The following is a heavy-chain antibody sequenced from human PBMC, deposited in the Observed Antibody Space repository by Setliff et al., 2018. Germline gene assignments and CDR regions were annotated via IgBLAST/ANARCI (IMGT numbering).Heavy chain of an antibody. CDR2: IYHRGTT. V-gene: IGHV4-31*03. D-gene: IGHD5-18*01. CDR1: GGSITTGGYY. Sequence: SETLSLTCTVSGGSITTGGYYWSWISQHPGEGLEWIGYIYHRGTTYYNPSLWSRVRLSVDTSNSQFSLKLSSVTAADRAIYFCARYSSPYYYMDVWGTGIAVTVSS. CDR3: ARYSSPYYYMDV. J-gene: IGHJ6*03.